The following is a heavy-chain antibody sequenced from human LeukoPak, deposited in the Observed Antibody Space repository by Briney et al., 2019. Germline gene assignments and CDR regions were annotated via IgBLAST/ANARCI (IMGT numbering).Heavy chain of an antibody. Sequence: GVSLRLSCSASGVTFTYYYMSWIRQAPGKGLEWVSYISPSGTVIYFGDSVKGRFTISRDNAKKSLYLQMNSLRAEDTAVYYCARDYNCWGQGTLVTVSS. D-gene: IGHD3-10*01. J-gene: IGHJ4*02. CDR1: GVTFTYYY. CDR2: ISPSGTVI. CDR3: ARDYNC. V-gene: IGHV3-11*01.